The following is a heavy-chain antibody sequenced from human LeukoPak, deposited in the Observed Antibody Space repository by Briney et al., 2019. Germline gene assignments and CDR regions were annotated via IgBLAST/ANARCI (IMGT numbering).Heavy chain of an antibody. Sequence: GRSLRLSCRGSGFRFGGYALSWVRQAPGEGLEWVGFIRSKALYGTSEYAASVEGRFTISRDDSNSIAYLQMNSLKTEDTAVYFCVRESVRDYYFDYWGQGTLVTVSS. CDR1: GFRFGGYA. CDR3: VRESVRDYYFDY. J-gene: IGHJ4*02. V-gene: IGHV3-49*04. CDR2: IRSKALYGTS. D-gene: IGHD3-10*02.